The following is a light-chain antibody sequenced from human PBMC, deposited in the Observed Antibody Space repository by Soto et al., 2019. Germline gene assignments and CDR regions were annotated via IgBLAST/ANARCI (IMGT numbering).Light chain of an antibody. V-gene: IGKV3-20*01. Sequence: EIVLTQSPGTLSLSSGERATLSCRASQSVRSNYLAWYQQKPGQAPRLLIYGASSRATGIPDRFGGSGSGTDFTLTISRLEPEDFAVYYCQQYASSPLIFGGGTKVEIK. CDR2: GAS. CDR1: QSVRSNY. CDR3: QQYASSPLI. J-gene: IGKJ4*01.